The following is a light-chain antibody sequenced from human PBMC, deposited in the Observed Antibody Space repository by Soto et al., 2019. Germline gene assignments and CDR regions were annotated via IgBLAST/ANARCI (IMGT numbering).Light chain of an antibody. CDR2: EGY. Sequence: QSALTQPASVSGSPGQSITISCTGTRSDVWSYNLVSWYQQHPVKAPKLLNYEGYNRTSGVSHRFSGSKSGNTASLTISGLQSPDDDDYSCSSYAGGLVFGGGTKVTVL. CDR3: SSYAGGLV. CDR1: RSDVWSYNL. V-gene: IGLV2-23*01. J-gene: IGLJ2*01.